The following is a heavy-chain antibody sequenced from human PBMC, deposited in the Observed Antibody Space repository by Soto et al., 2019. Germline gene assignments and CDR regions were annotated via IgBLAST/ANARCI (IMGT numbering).Heavy chain of an antibody. CDR3: ARDMCLPMTGTVHYYGRDV. Sequence: EVQLVESGGGLVQPGGSLRLSCAASGFIFSRYGMNWVRQSPGKGLEWVSYISSSRSTIYYVDSVKGRFTNSRDNAKNSLYLQMNSLRDEYTAVYFCARDMCLPMTGTVHYYGRDVWGKGTTVTVSS. J-gene: IGHJ6*04. CDR2: ISSSRSTI. CDR1: GFIFSRYG. D-gene: IGHD3-9*01. V-gene: IGHV3-48*02.